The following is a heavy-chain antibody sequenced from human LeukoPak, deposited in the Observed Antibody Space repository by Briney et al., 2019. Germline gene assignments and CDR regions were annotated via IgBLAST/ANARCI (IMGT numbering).Heavy chain of an antibody. D-gene: IGHD3-3*01. CDR2: IYYSGST. CDR3: ARLSVVEPPDLFADNYYYMDV. J-gene: IGHJ6*03. CDR1: GFTFSSYA. V-gene: IGHV4-59*01. Sequence: PGGSLRLSCAASGFTFSSYAMSWIRQPPGKGLEWIGYIYYSGSTNYNPSLKSRVTISVDTSKNQFSLKLSSVTAADTAVYYCARLSVVEPPDLFADNYYYMDVWGKGTTVTVSS.